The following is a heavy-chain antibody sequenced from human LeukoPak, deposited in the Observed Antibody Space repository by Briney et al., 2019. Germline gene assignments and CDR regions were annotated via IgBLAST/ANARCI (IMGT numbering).Heavy chain of an antibody. V-gene: IGHV3-74*01. CDR3: ARDGYNLDVFDI. CDR2: INTDGSE. J-gene: IGHJ3*02. D-gene: IGHD5-24*01. CDR1: GFTFSNFA. Sequence: GGSLKLSCAASGFTFSNFAMYWVRQAPGKGLEWVSRINTDGSESYADSVRGRFTTSRDNAKNTLYLQMNSLRAEDTAVYYCARDGYNLDVFDIWGQGTMVTVSS.